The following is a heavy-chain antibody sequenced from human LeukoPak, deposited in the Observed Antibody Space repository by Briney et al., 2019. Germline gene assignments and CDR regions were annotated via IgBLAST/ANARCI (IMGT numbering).Heavy chain of an antibody. CDR3: ARVGLELQFDY. Sequence: PGGSLRLSCAASGYTFSSYSMNWVRQAPGKGLEWVSSISGTSGYIYYADSVKGRFTISRDNAKNSVYLQMNSLRAEDTAVYYCARVGLELQFDYWGQATLVTVSS. D-gene: IGHD1-7*01. J-gene: IGHJ4*02. CDR1: GYTFSSYS. V-gene: IGHV3-21*01. CDR2: ISGTSGYI.